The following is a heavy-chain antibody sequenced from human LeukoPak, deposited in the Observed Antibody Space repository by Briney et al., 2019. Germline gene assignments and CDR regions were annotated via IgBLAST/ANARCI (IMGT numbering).Heavy chain of an antibody. V-gene: IGHV1-2*02. CDR3: ARDDWNAEAFDI. Sequence: GASVKVSCKASGYTFTGYYMHWVRQAPGQGLEWMGWINPNSGGTNYAQKFQGRVTKTRDTSISTAYMELSRLRSDDTAVYYCARDDWNAEAFDIWGQGTMVTVSS. CDR1: GYTFTGYY. D-gene: IGHD1-1*01. CDR2: INPNSGGT. J-gene: IGHJ3*02.